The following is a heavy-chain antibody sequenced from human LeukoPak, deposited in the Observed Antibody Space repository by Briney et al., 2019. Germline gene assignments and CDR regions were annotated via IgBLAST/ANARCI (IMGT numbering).Heavy chain of an antibody. J-gene: IGHJ4*02. Sequence: GGSLRLSCAASGFTFSSYEMSWVRQAPGKGLEWVSYISSSGNSIYYADSVKGRFTISRDNAKNSLDLHMNSLRAEDTAVYYCARVRGRSTWYGGGLDCWGQGTLVTVSS. CDR1: GFTFSSYE. CDR2: ISSSGNSI. V-gene: IGHV3-48*03. CDR3: ARVRGRSTWYGGGLDC. D-gene: IGHD2-15*01.